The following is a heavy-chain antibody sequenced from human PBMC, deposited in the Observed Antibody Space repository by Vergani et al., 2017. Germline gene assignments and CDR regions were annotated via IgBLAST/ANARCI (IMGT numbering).Heavy chain of an antibody. Sequence: EVQLLESGGGLVQPGRSLRLSCAASGFTFDDYAMHWVRQAPGKGLEWVSGISWNSGSIGYADSVKGRFTISRDNAKNSLYLQMNSLRAEDTALYYCAKAYRGGSSAAFDYWGQGTLVTVSS. CDR2: ISWNSGSI. V-gene: IGHV3-9*01. J-gene: IGHJ4*02. CDR3: AKAYRGGSSAAFDY. CDR1: GFTFDDYA. D-gene: IGHD6-6*01.